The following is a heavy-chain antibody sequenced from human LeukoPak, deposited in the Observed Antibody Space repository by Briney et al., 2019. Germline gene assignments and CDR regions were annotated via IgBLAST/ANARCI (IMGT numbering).Heavy chain of an antibody. V-gene: IGHV5-51*01. D-gene: IGHD4-11*01. J-gene: IGHJ4*02. Sequence: GESLKISCKGSGYSFTSYWIGWVRQMPGKGLECMGIIYPGDSDTRYSPSFQGQVTISADKSSSTAYLQWSGLKASDTAIYYCARLYSSYGMGHFDYWAQGTLLTVSS. CDR3: ARLYSSYGMGHFDY. CDR1: GYSFTSYW. CDR2: IYPGDSDT.